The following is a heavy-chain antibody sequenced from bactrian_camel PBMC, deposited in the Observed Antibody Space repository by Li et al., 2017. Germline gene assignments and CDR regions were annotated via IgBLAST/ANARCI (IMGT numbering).Heavy chain of an antibody. CDR1: RFTLSSSW. V-gene: IGHV3S1*01. CDR3: AKGRPRLGLVAADLD. J-gene: IGHJ4*01. CDR2: ITASGTT. Sequence: QVQLVESGGGLVQPGGSLRISCGASRFTLSSSWMFWARQAPGRGLEWVSSITASGTTSYSNSVRGRFTISRDNAKNTLYLQLDSLKTEDTATYHCAKGRPRLGLVAADLDRGQGTQVTVS. D-gene: IGHD7*01.